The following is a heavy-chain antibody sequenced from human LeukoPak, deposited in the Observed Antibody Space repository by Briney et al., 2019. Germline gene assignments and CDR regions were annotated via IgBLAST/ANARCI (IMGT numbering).Heavy chain of an antibody. CDR3: ARGPTYYDSSGYYFDPFDY. J-gene: IGHJ4*02. D-gene: IGHD3-22*01. V-gene: IGHV1-69*05. CDR2: IIPIFGTA. Sequence: SVKVSCKASGGTFSSYAISGVRQAPGQGLEWMGGIIPIFGTANYAQKFQGRVTITTDESTSTAYMELSSLRSEDTAVYYCARGPTYYDSSGYYFDPFDYWGQGTLVTVSS. CDR1: GGTFSSYA.